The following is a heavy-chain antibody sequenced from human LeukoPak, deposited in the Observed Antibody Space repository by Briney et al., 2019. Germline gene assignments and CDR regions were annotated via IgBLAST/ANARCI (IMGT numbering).Heavy chain of an antibody. V-gene: IGHV3-11*04. Sequence: GGSLRLSCAASGFTFSDYYMSWIRQAPGKGLEWVSYISSSGSTIYYADSVKGRFTISRDNAKTTLYLQMNSLRPEDTAVYYCARDSGTQGPYYYGLDVWGQGTTVTVSS. CDR3: ARDSGTQGPYYYGLDV. CDR2: ISSSGSTI. J-gene: IGHJ6*02. CDR1: GFTFSDYY. D-gene: IGHD1-7*01.